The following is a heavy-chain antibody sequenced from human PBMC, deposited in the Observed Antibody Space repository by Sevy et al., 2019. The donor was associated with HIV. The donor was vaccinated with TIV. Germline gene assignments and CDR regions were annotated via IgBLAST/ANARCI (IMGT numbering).Heavy chain of an antibody. CDR2: ISGSGGST. CDR1: GFTFSSYA. CDR3: AKAVGIAAAGTGSRTAYFDY. V-gene: IGHV3-23*01. D-gene: IGHD6-13*01. J-gene: IGHJ4*02. Sequence: GGSLRLYCAASGFTFSSYAMSWVRQAPGEGLEWVSAISGSGGSTCYADSVKGRFTISRDNSKNTLYLQMNTLRAEDTAVYYCAKAVGIAAAGTGSRTAYFDYWGQGTLVTVSS.